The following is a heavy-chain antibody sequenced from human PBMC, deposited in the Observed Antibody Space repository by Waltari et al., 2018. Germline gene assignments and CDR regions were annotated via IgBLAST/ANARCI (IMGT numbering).Heavy chain of an antibody. CDR2: LYSGGST. CDR3: ARENDSSRNAFDI. CDR1: GFTVSSSD. D-gene: IGHD3-22*01. Sequence: EVQLVETGGGLIQSGGSLRLSCAAFGFTVSSSDLSWVRQAPGKGLEWVSVLYSGGSTYDADSVKGRFTISRDNSKNTLYLQMNSLRAEDTAVYYCARENDSSRNAFDIWGQGTMVTVSS. J-gene: IGHJ3*02. V-gene: IGHV3-53*02.